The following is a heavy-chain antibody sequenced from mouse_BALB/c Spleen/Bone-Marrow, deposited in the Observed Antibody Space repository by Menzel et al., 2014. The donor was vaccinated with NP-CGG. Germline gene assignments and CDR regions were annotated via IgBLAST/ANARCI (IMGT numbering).Heavy chain of an antibody. CDR1: GYTFTSYW. Sequence: QVQLQQSGAELVKPGASVKLSCKASGYTFTSYWMHWVKQRPGRGLEWIGEIDPSDSYTNYNQKFKGKATLTVDKSSSTAYMQLSSLTSEDSAVYYCAITTVVATGDYWGQGTTLTVSS. J-gene: IGHJ2*01. V-gene: IGHV1-69*02. CDR2: IDPSDSYT. D-gene: IGHD1-1*01. CDR3: AITTVVATGDY.